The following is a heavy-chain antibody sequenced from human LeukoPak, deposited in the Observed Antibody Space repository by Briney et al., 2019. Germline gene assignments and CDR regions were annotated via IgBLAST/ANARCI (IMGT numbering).Heavy chain of an antibody. V-gene: IGHV3-48*03. Sequence: GGSLRLSCVVSGFTFSRYEMNWVRQAPGKGLEWVSYISSSGSNIYYADSVKGRFTISRDNSKNSLYLQMSSLRAEDTALYYCAKDLGRRGYCSGGSCYRTGLFDYWGQGTLVTVSS. CDR1: GFTFSRYE. D-gene: IGHD2-15*01. CDR3: AKDLGRRGYCSGGSCYRTGLFDY. J-gene: IGHJ4*02. CDR2: ISSSGSNI.